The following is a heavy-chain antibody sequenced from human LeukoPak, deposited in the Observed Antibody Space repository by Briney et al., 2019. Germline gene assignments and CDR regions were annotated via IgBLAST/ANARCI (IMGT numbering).Heavy chain of an antibody. CDR2: IKSKTDGGTT. V-gene: IGHV3-15*01. Sequence: PGGSLRLSCAASGFTFSNAWMSWVRQAPGKGLEWVGRIKSKTDGGTTDYAAPVKGRFTISRDDSKNTLYLQMNSLKTEDTAVYYCTTVFTRIDYGDYFDYWGQGTLVTVSS. CDR1: GFTFSNAW. D-gene: IGHD4-17*01. J-gene: IGHJ4*02. CDR3: TTVFTRIDYGDYFDY.